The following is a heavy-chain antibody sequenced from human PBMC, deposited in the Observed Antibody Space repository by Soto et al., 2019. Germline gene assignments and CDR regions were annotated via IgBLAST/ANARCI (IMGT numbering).Heavy chain of an antibody. J-gene: IGHJ4*02. V-gene: IGHV3-30*18. CDR1: GFTFSSYG. CDR2: ISYDGSDK. D-gene: IGHD5-18*01. CDR3: AKGYSYGDD. Sequence: QVQLVESGGGVVQPGRSLRLSCAASGFTFSSYGIHWVRQAPGKGLEWVAVISYDGSDKYYADSVKGRFTISRDNSNNTLYLQMNSLRGEDTAVYYCAKGYSYGDDWGQGTLVTVSS.